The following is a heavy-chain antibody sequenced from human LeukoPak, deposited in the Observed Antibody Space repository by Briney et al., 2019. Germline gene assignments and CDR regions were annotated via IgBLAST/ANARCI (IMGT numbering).Heavy chain of an antibody. J-gene: IGHJ4*02. CDR1: GFTFSSYA. Sequence: GGSLRLSCAASGFTFSSYAMHWVRQAPGKGLEWVAVISYDGSNKYYADSVKGRFTISRDNSKNTLYLQMNSLRAEDTAVYYCARERDSGYDLGYFDYWGQGTLVTVSS. V-gene: IGHV3-30-3*01. CDR2: ISYDGSNK. D-gene: IGHD5-12*01. CDR3: ARERDSGYDLGYFDY.